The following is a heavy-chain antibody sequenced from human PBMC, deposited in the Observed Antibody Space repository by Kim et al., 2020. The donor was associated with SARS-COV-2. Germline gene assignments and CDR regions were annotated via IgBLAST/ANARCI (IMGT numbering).Heavy chain of an antibody. CDR2: IKQDGSEI. Sequence: GGSLRLSCAASGFTFSDHRMSWFRQAPGKGLEWVALIKQDGSEIEYVDSVRGRFTISRDNSKNSLYVQMNSLRVEDTAVYYCARGSGWFFDYWGQGTLVTVSS. J-gene: IGHJ4*02. V-gene: IGHV3-7*03. CDR1: GFTFSDHR. D-gene: IGHD6-19*01. CDR3: ARGSGWFFDY.